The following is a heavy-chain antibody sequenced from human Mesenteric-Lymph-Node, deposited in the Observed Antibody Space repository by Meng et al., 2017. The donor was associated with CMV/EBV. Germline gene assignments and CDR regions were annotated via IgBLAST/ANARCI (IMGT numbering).Heavy chain of an antibody. CDR3: ARALDVHCSGGSCSSWDY. Sequence: ASVKVSCKASGYTFTIYDIHWVRQATGQGLEWLGWMNPNSGSTGYAQKFQGRVTITRNTSISTAYMELSSLRPEDTAVYYCARALDVHCSGGSCSSWDYWGQGTLVTVSS. J-gene: IGHJ4*02. CDR1: GYTFTIYD. CDR2: MNPNSGST. V-gene: IGHV1-8*03. D-gene: IGHD2-15*01.